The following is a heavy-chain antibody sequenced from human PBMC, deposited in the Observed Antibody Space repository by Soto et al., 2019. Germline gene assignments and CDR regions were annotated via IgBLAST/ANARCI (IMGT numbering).Heavy chain of an antibody. CDR2: ISSSGSTI. Sequence: HPGGSLRLSCAASGFTFSSYEMNWVRQAPGKGLEWVSYISSSGSTIYYADSVKGRFTISRDNAKNSLYLQMNSLRAEDTAVYYCARAKLLWFGELWYYYGMDVWGQGTTVTVS. D-gene: IGHD3-10*01. J-gene: IGHJ6*02. CDR3: ARAKLLWFGELWYYYGMDV. V-gene: IGHV3-48*03. CDR1: GFTFSSYE.